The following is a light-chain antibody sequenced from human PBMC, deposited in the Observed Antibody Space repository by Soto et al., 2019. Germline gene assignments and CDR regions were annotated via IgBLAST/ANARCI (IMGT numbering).Light chain of an antibody. CDR1: QSVSSSY. Sequence: EIVLTPSPGTLSLSPGERATLSCRASQSVSSSYLARYQQKPGQAPRLLIYGTSTRATGIPDRFSGSGSGTDFTLTISRLEPEDFAVYYCQQYGTSPRTFGQGTKVDIK. CDR3: QQYGTSPRT. V-gene: IGKV3-20*01. CDR2: GTS. J-gene: IGKJ1*01.